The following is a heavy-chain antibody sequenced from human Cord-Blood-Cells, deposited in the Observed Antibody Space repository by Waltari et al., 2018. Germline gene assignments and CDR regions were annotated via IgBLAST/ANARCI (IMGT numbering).Heavy chain of an antibody. CDR2: IYHSGST. V-gene: IGHV4-38-2*01. J-gene: IGHJ4*02. CDR1: GYSISSGYY. Sequence: QVQLQESGPGLVKPSETLSLTCAVSGYSISSGYYWGWIRQPPGKGLEWIGSIYHSGSTYYNPSLKSRVTISVDTSKNQFSLKLSSVTAADTAVYYCARGGVVYNWNYFDYWGQGTLVTVSS. CDR3: ARGGVVYNWNYFDY. D-gene: IGHD1-20*01.